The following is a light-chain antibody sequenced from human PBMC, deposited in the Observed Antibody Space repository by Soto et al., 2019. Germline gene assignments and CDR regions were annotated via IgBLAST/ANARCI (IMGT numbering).Light chain of an antibody. CDR2: DAS. Sequence: IVWTRKPANLSFSPGERATLSCRASQSVSSNLAWYQQKPGQAPRLLIYDASNRATGIPARFSGSGSGTDFTLTISSLDPEDFAVYYCQQRSNWPPITFGQGTRLEIK. CDR3: QQRSNWPPIT. V-gene: IGKV3-11*01. J-gene: IGKJ5*01. CDR1: QSVSSN.